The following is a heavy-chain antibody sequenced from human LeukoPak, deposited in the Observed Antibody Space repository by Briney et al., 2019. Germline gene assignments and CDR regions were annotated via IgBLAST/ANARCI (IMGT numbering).Heavy chain of an antibody. V-gene: IGHV1-2*02. CDR1: GYTFTDYY. CDR3: ARGGGRSWFDY. CDR2: INTNSGGT. Sequence: AASVKVSCKASGYTFTDYYIYWVRQAPGQGLECMGWINTNSGGTKFAQKFQGRVTMTRDTSIRTAYMELSGLRSDDTAVYYCARGGGRSWFDYWGQGALVTVTS. D-gene: IGHD3-16*01. J-gene: IGHJ4*02.